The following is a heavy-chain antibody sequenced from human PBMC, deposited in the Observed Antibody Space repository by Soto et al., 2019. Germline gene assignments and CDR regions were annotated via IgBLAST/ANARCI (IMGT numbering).Heavy chain of an antibody. D-gene: IGHD6-13*01. CDR2: ICYGEGRP. V-gene: IGHV3-64*07. CDR3: ARVGPAGTFDY. J-gene: IGHJ4*02. CDR1: GFTLSSNS. Sequence: EVQLVQSGGGLVQPGGSLRLSCVASGFTLSSNSMHWVRQAPGKGLEYVSAICYGEGRPYYADSVQGRFTISRDGPRNTLYLQMGSLRAEDMAIYYCARVGPAGTFDYWGQGALVIVSS.